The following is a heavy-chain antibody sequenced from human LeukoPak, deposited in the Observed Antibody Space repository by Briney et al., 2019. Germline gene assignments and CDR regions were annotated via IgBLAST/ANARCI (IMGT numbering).Heavy chain of an antibody. CDR2: INPNSGAT. V-gene: IGHV1-2*02. Sequence: ASVKVSCKASGYTFIAYYMFWVRQAPGQGLEWMGWINPNSGATGHAQKFQGRVTMTRDTSISTSYMEVTGLRSDDTAVYFCARDGYCRGSSCPFQHWGQGTMVTVTS. J-gene: IGHJ1*01. CDR1: GYTFIAYY. D-gene: IGHD2-2*03. CDR3: ARDGYCRGSSCPFQH.